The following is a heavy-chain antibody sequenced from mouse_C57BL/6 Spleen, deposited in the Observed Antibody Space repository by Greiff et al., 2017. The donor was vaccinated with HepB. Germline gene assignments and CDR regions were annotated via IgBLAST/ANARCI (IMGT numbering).Heavy chain of an antibody. J-gene: IGHJ2*01. CDR1: GFTFSDYG. Sequence: EVQGVESGGGLVKPGGSLKLSCAASGFTFSDYGMHWVRQAPEKGLEWVAYISSGSSTIYYADKVKGRFTISRDNAKNTLFMQMTSLRSEDTAVYYCARREILRLDDFDYWGHGTTLTVSS. V-gene: IGHV5-17*01. CDR2: ISSGSSTI. CDR3: ARREILRLDDFDY. D-gene: IGHD1-2*01.